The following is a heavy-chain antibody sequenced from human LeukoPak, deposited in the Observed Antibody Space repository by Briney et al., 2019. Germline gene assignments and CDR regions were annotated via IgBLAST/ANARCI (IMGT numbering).Heavy chain of an antibody. V-gene: IGHV4-59*04. CDR1: GGSVSGYY. J-gene: IGHJ5*02. Sequence: SETLSLTCVVSGGSVSGYYWGWIRQPPGRGLEWIGYVYYSGSTYYNPSLKSRVTISVDTSKNQFSLKLSSVTAADTAVYYCAIDTGYSSSSLSRWFDPWGQGTLVTVSS. CDR3: AIDTGYSSSSLSRWFDP. CDR2: VYYSGST. D-gene: IGHD6-13*01.